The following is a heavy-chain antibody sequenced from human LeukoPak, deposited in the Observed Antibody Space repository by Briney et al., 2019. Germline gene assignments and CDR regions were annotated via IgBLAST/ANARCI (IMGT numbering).Heavy chain of an antibody. CDR1: GYTFTGYY. D-gene: IGHD2-2*01. J-gene: IGHJ4*02. Sequence: ASVKVSCKASGYTFTGYYMHWVRQAPGQGLEWMGWINPNSGGTNYAQKFQGRVTMTGDTSISTAYMELSRLRSDDTAVYYCARVRCSSTSCSRLDYWGQGTLVTVSS. CDR3: ARVRCSSTSCSRLDY. V-gene: IGHV1-2*02. CDR2: INPNSGGT.